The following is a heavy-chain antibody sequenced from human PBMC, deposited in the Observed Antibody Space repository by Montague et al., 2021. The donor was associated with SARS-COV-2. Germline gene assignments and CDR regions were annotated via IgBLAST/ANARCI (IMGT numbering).Heavy chain of an antibody. D-gene: IGHD4-23*01. CDR2: IGST. CDR3: AMLYGGGGGRGY. V-gene: IGHV4-59*01. CDR1: GGSIDGNH. Sequence: SETLSLTCTVSGGSIDGNHWTWVRQSPGEGLEWIGQIGSTNYNPSLESRISTSVDTPKSQFSLNLASVTAADSAIYYCAMLYGGGGGRGYWGQGTLVTVSS. J-gene: IGHJ4*02.